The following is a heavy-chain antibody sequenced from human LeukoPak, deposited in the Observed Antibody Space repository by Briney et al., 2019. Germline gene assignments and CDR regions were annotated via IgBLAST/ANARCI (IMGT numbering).Heavy chain of an antibody. CDR1: GFTFSSYG. CDR3: GKDIRGERATITAGGGGFDY. D-gene: IGHD5-24*01. CDR2: ISGSGGST. Sequence: GGSLRLSCAASGFTFSSYGMSWVRQAPGKGLEWVSAISGSGGSTYYADSVKGRFTISRDNSKNTLYLQMNSLRAEDTAVYYGGKDIRGERATITAGGGGFDYWGQGTLVTVSS. V-gene: IGHV3-23*01. J-gene: IGHJ4*02.